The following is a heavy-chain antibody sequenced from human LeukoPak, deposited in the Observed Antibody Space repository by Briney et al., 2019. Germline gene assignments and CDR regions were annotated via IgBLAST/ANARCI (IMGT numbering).Heavy chain of an antibody. J-gene: IGHJ3*02. V-gene: IGHV3-48*03. D-gene: IGHD1-26*01. CDR3: AREGAGTYAHDAFDI. CDR2: ISGTGGTV. CDR1: GFTFSVYE. Sequence: GGSLRLSCAASGFTFSVYEMNWVRQAPGKGLEWVSYISGTGGTVYYADSVKGRFTISRDNVKKFLFLQMNSLRAEDTALYYCAREGAGTYAHDAFDIWGQGTMVTVSS.